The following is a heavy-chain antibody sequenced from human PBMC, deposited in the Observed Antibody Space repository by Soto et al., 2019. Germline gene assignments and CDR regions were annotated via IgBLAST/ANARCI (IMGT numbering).Heavy chain of an antibody. J-gene: IGHJ4*02. D-gene: IGHD6-19*01. CDR2: ISYDGNYE. V-gene: IGHV3-30-3*01. Sequence: QVQLVESGGGVVQPGRSLRLSCAASGFTFSTYTLHWVRQAPGKGLEWVAVISYDGNYEYYADSVKGRFTISRDNSKNTLFLQMNSLSADDTAVYYCARASVAATWGYYFDYWGQGALVTVSS. CDR1: GFTFSTYT. CDR3: ARASVAATWGYYFDY.